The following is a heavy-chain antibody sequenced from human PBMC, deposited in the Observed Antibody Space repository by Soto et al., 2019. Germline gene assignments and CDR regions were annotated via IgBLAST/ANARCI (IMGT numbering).Heavy chain of an antibody. CDR2: VNAGNGHT. Sequence: QVQLVQSGADVKKPWASVRVSFKASGYHFTNYDVNWVRQAPGQSLEWMGWVNAGNGHTKYSEKFQGRVNITRDAAANTAYMELSRLRSAETALYCCVRWIWERSRGWYYFDSWGPGNLVTVSS. D-gene: IGHD6-19*01. CDR3: VRWIWERSRGWYYFDS. J-gene: IGHJ4*02. CDR1: GYHFTNYD. V-gene: IGHV1-3*01.